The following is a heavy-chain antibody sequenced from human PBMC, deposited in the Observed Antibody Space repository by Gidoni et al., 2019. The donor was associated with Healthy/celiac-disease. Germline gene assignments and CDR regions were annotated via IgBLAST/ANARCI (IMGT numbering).Heavy chain of an antibody. V-gene: IGHV3-23*01. CDR1: RFTFTRYA. Sequence: DVQPFASRGGLVQPGGSLRLSRAPSRFTFTRYAMSWVRQAPGKGLEWVSASSGSGGSTYYAESVKGRFTISRDNSKNTLYLQMNSLRAEDTAVYYCAKVYSGMTVTNAFDIWGQGTMVTVSS. CDR3: AKVYSGMTVTNAFDI. D-gene: IGHD4-17*01. J-gene: IGHJ3*02. CDR2: SSGSGGST.